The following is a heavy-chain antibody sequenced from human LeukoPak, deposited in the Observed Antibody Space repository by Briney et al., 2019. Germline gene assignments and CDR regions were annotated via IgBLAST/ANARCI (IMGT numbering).Heavy chain of an antibody. V-gene: IGHV4-34*01. D-gene: IGHD3-3*01. CDR2: SNHSGST. CDR1: GGSFSGYY. CDR3: ARGSYGITSFGVVTKSRGFDP. Sequence: PSETLSLTCAVYGGSFSGYYWSWIRQPPGKGLEWIGESNHSGSTNYNPSLKSRVTISVDTSKNQFSLKLSSVTAADTAVYYCARGSYGITSFGVVTKSRGFDPWGQGTLVTVSS. J-gene: IGHJ5*02.